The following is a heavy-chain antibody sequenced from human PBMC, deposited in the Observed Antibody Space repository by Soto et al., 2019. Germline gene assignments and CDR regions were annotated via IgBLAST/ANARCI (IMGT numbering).Heavy chain of an antibody. CDR1: GFTFSDHY. CDR2: IKNKANSYTT. D-gene: IGHD6-13*01. V-gene: IGHV3-72*01. Sequence: EVQLVESGGGLVQPEGSLRLSCAASGFTFSDHYMDGVPQVPGKGLEWVGRIKNKANSYTTEYAALVKGRFTNSRDDSRISEFLQMNRLKTDDTAVYYCTRVRLGSRRSSDYWVQVILITVST. J-gene: IGHJ4*02. CDR3: TRVRLGSRRSSDY.